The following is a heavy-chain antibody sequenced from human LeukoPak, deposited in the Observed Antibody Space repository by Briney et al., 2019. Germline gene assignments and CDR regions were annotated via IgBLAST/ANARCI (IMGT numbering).Heavy chain of an antibody. CDR3: ARGRTYYYDSSGYSH. CDR2: ISAYNGNT. D-gene: IGHD3-22*01. CDR1: GGTFSSYI. Sequence: ASVKVSCKASGGTFSSYIITWVRQAPGQGLEWMGWISAYNGNTNYAQKLQGRVTMTTDTSTSTAYMELRSLRSDDTAVYYCARGRTYYYDSSGYSHWGQGTLVTVSS. J-gene: IGHJ4*02. V-gene: IGHV1-18*01.